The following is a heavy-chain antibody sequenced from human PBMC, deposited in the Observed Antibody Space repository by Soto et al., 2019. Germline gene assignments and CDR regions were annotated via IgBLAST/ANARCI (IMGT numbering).Heavy chain of an antibody. CDR1: GYTFTSYA. J-gene: IGHJ6*01. V-gene: IGHV1-18*01. D-gene: IGHD3-22*01. CDR2: ISSYNGKT. CDR3: ARDLSWFDSSGSWRVNEGNYGLDV. Sequence: ASVNVSFKASGYTFTSYAFSWVRQAPGQGLEWMGWISSYNGKTVYAQSFQGRVTMPTDTSTSTAYMELRSLRSDDTAVYYCARDLSWFDSSGSWRVNEGNYGLDVWG.